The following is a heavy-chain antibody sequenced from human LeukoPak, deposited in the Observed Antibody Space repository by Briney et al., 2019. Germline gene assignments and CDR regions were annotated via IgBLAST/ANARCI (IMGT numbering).Heavy chain of an antibody. J-gene: IGHJ4*02. V-gene: IGHV3-21*01. CDR2: ISSSSSYI. Sequence: PGGSLRLSCAASGFTFSSYSMNWVRQAPGKGLEWVSSISSSSSYIYYADSVKGRFTISRDNAKNSLYLQMNSLRAEDTAVYYCARDIAVRGVAPAIDYWGQGTLVTVSS. CDR1: GFTFSSYS. D-gene: IGHD3-10*01. CDR3: ARDIAVRGVAPAIDY.